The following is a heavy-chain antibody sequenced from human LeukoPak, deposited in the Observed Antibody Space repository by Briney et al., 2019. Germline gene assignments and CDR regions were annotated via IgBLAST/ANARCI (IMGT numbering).Heavy chain of an antibody. Sequence: NPSETLSLTCTVSGGSISSYYWSWIRQPPGKGLEWIGYIYYNGSTNYNPSRKSRVTISVDTSKNQFSLKLSSVTAADTPVYYCALEGIAVAGTGYWGPGTLVTVSS. CDR2: IYYNGST. CDR1: GGSISSYY. V-gene: IGHV4-59*08. J-gene: IGHJ4*01. D-gene: IGHD6-19*01. CDR3: ALEGIAVAGTGY.